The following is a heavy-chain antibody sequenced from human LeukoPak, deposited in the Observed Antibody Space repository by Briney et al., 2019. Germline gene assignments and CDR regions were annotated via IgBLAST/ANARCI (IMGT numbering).Heavy chain of an antibody. CDR2: ISYDGSNK. CDR1: GFTFSNAW. V-gene: IGHV3-30-3*01. Sequence: GGSLRLSCAASGFTFSNAWMSWVRQAPGKGLEWVAVISYDGSNKYYADSVKGRFTISRDNSKNTLYLQMNSLRAEDTAVYYCARGNYDFWSGSATGYFDYWGQGTLVTVSS. D-gene: IGHD3-3*01. J-gene: IGHJ4*02. CDR3: ARGNYDFWSGSATGYFDY.